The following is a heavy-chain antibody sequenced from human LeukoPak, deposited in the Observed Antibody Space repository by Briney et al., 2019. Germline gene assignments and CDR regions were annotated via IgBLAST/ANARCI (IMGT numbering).Heavy chain of an antibody. CDR1: GFTFSSYA. D-gene: IGHD3-3*01. CDR2: ISYDGSNK. J-gene: IGHJ6*02. V-gene: IGHV3-30-3*01. CDR3: ARGDTATIFGVVIIVDYGMDV. Sequence: GGSLRLSCAASGFTFSSYAMHWVRQAPGKGLEWVAVISYDGSNKYYADSVKGRFTISRDNSKNTLYLQMNSLRAEDTAMYYCARGDTATIFGVVIIVDYGMDVWGQGTTVTVSS.